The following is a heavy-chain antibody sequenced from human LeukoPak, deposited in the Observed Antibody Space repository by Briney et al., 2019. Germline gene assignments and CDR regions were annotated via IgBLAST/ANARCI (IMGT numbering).Heavy chain of an antibody. V-gene: IGHV1-2*02. CDR3: ARATRGVREPLFDY. CDR1: GYTFTGYY. CDR2: INPNSGGT. Sequence: ASVKVSCKASGYTFTGYYMHWVRQAPGQGLEWMGWINPNSGGTNYAQKFQGRVTMTRDTSISTAYMELGRLRSDDTAVYYCARATRGVREPLFDYWGQGTLVTVSS. J-gene: IGHJ4*02. D-gene: IGHD1-26*01.